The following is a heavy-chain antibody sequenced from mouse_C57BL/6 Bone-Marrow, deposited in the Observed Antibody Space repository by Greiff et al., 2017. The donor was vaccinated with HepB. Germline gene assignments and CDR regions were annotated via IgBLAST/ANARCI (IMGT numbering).Heavy chain of an antibody. Sequence: QVQLQQPGAELVRPGSSVKLSCKASGYTFTSYWMHWVKQRPIQGHEWIGNIDPSDSETHYNQKFKDKATLTVDKSSSTAYMQLSSLTSEDSAVYYCARPFYYYGSSYPYFDVWGTGTTVTVSS. CDR2: IDPSDSET. D-gene: IGHD1-1*01. CDR3: ARPFYYYGSSYPYFDV. CDR1: GYTFTSYW. J-gene: IGHJ1*03. V-gene: IGHV1-52*01.